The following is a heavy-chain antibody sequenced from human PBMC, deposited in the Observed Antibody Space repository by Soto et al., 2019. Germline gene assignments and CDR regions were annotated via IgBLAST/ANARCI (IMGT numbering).Heavy chain of an antibody. Sequence: HPGGSLRLSCAASGFTFSSYGMHWVRQAPGKGLEWVAVISYDGSNKYYADSVKGRFTISRDNSKNTLYLQMNSLRAEDTAVYYCAKDLFEGGWRYNWFDPWGQGTLVTVSS. CDR1: GFTFSSYG. V-gene: IGHV3-30*18. CDR3: AKDLFEGGWRYNWFDP. D-gene: IGHD6-19*01. J-gene: IGHJ5*02. CDR2: ISYDGSNK.